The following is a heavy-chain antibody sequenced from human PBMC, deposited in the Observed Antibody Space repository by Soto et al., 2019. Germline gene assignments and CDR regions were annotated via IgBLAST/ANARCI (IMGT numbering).Heavy chain of an antibody. D-gene: IGHD2-15*01. CDR3: ARAVVVVSNWFDP. CDR1: GGSISSGGYY. J-gene: IGHJ5*02. V-gene: IGHV4-31*03. Sequence: QVQLQESGPGLVKPSQTLSLTCTVSGGSISSGGYYWSWIRQHPGKGLEWIGYTYYCGSTYYNPSLKSRVTISGDTSKNQVSLKLSSVTAADTAVYYCARAVVVVSNWFDPWGQGTLVTVSS. CDR2: TYYCGST.